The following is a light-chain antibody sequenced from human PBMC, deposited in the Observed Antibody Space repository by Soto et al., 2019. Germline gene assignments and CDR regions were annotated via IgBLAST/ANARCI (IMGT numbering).Light chain of an antibody. CDR2: DAS. J-gene: IGKJ1*01. CDR1: QSISNW. CDR3: QQYNTYLTWT. Sequence: DIPITQSPATVSASVGDRVTIICRASQSISNWLAWYQQKPGKAPKLLIYDASRLESGVPSRFSGGGSGTEFTLTINSLQPDDFATYYCQQYNTYLTWTFGQGTKVDIK. V-gene: IGKV1-5*02.